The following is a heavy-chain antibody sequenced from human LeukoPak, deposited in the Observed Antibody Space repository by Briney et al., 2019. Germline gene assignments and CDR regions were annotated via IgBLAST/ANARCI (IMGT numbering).Heavy chain of an antibody. J-gene: IGHJ4*02. CDR1: GFTLSNYW. V-gene: IGHV3-74*03. CDR2: INSDGSST. D-gene: IGHD1-7*01. CDR3: ALGTKPLSSHFFDY. Sequence: GGSLRLSCAASGFTLSNYWMHWVRQAPGKGPVWVSRINSDGSSTTYADSGKGRFTLSRDNAKNTLYLQMNSLRAEGMAVYYCALGTKPLSSHFFDYWGQGALVTVSS.